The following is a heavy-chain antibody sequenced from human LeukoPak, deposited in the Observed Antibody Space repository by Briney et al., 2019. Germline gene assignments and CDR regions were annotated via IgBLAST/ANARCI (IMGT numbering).Heavy chain of an antibody. CDR2: IGTSSSSR. Sequence: GGSLRLSCAASGFTFSSYSMNWVRQAPGKGLEWISYIGTSSSSRFYADSVKGRFTISRDNAQTSLYLQMNSLRAEDTAVYYCAELGITMIGGVWGKGTTVTISS. J-gene: IGHJ6*04. CDR3: AELGITMIGGV. D-gene: IGHD3-10*02. V-gene: IGHV3-48*01. CDR1: GFTFSSYS.